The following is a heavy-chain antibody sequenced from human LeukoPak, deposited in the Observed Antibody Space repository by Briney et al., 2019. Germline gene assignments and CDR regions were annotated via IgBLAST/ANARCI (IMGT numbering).Heavy chain of an antibody. CDR1: GGSISSYY. CDR2: IYYSGST. V-gene: IGHV4-59*01. CDR3: ARVPSLYGDYYFDY. J-gene: IGHJ4*02. Sequence: NPSETLSLTCTVSGGSISSYYWSWLRQPPGKGLEWIGYIYYSGSTNYNPSLKSRVTISVDTSKNQFSLKLSSVTAADTAVYYCARVPSLYGDYYFDYWGQGTLVTVSS. D-gene: IGHD4-17*01.